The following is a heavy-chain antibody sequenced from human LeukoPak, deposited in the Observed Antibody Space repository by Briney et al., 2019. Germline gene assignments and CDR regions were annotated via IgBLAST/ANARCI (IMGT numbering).Heavy chain of an antibody. CDR1: QYTFTNYR. J-gene: IGHJ4*02. V-gene: IGHV5-51*01. CDR3: ARRHKRGAYSYGVDY. Sequence: GESLKISCKGSQYTFTNYRIAWVRQMPGKGLEWMGIIYPGDSDTRYNPSFQGQVTISADKSISTAYLQWNSLKASDTAMYYCARRHKRGAYSYGVDYWGQGTLVTVSS. D-gene: IGHD5-18*01. CDR2: IYPGDSDT.